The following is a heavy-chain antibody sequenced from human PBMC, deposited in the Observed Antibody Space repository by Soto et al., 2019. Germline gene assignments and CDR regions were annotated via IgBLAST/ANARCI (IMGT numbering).Heavy chain of an antibody. CDR2: VIPIFGTA. CDR3: ARGKGPKPRSTKNWFDP. CDR1: GGTFSSYA. J-gene: IGHJ5*02. Sequence: QVQLVQSGAEVKKPGSSVKVSCKASGGTFSSYAISWVRQAPGQGLEWMGGVIPIFGTAHYAQKFEGRVTITGDESTSTAYMELSSLRSEDTAVYYGARGKGPKPRSTKNWFDPWGQGTLVTVSS. V-gene: IGHV1-69*01.